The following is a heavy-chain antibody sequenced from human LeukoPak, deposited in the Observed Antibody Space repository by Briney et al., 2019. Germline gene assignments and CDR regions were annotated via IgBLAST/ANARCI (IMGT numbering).Heavy chain of an antibody. D-gene: IGHD3-10*01. CDR2: IKQDGSEK. CDR1: GFTFSSDW. V-gene: IGHV3-7*03. Sequence: GGSLRLSCAASGFTFSSDWMSWVRQAAGKGLEWVANIKQDGSEKYYVDSVKGRFTISRDNAKNSLYLQMNSLRAEDTALYYCAKSRGSYYYYGMDVWGQGTTVTVSS. CDR3: AKSRGSYYYYGMDV. J-gene: IGHJ6*02.